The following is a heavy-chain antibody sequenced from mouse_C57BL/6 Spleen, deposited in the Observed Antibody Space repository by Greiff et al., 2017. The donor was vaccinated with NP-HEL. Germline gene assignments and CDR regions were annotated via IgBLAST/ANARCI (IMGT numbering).Heavy chain of an antibody. CDR1: GYTFTSYW. J-gene: IGHJ2*01. D-gene: IGHD1-1*01. V-gene: IGHV1-52*01. CDR2: IDPSDSET. CDR3: ARSGYGSRFLCDY. Sequence: QVQLQQPGAELVRPGSSVKLSCKASGYTFTSYWMHWVKQRPIQGLEWIGNIDPSDSETHYNQKFKDKATLTVDKSSSTAYRQLSSLTSEDSAVYYCARSGYGSRFLCDYWGQGTTLTVSS.